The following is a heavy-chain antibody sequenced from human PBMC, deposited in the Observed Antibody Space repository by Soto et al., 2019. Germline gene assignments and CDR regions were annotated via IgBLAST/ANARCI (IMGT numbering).Heavy chain of an antibody. Sequence: SVKVSCKASGGTFSSYAISWVRQAPGQGLEWMGGIIPIFGTANYAQKFQGRVTMTRDTSISTAYMELSRLRSDDTAVYYCARVANIVARRIWFDPWGQGTLVTVSS. CDR1: GGTFSSYA. V-gene: IGHV1-69*05. CDR3: ARVANIVARRIWFDP. J-gene: IGHJ5*02. CDR2: IIPIFGTA. D-gene: IGHD6-6*01.